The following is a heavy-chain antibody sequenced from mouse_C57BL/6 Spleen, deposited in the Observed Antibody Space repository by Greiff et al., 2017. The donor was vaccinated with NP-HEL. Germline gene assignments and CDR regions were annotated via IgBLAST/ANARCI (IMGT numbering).Heavy chain of an antibody. CDR3: ARTGSSYERDYYYAMDY. D-gene: IGHD1-1*01. CDR2: INPNNGGT. Sequence: EVQLQQSGPELVKPGASVKIPCKASGYTFTDYNMDWVKQSHGKSLEWIGDINPNNGGTIYNQKFKGKATLTVDKSSSTAYIELRSLTSEDTAVYYCARTGSSYERDYYYAMDYWGQGTSVTVSS. J-gene: IGHJ4*01. V-gene: IGHV1-18*01. CDR1: GYTFTDYN.